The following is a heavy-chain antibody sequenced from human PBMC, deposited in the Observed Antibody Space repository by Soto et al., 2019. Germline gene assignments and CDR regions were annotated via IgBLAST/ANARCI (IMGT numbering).Heavy chain of an antibody. Sequence: QVQLVQSGAEVKKPGASVKVSCKASGYTFTSYAMQWVRQAPGQRLEWMGWINAGNGNTKYSQKFQGRVTITRDTSASTAYMELSSLRSEDTAVYYCARGPLTASFHDYWGQGTLVTVSS. CDR1: GYTFTSYA. J-gene: IGHJ4*02. CDR2: INAGNGNT. D-gene: IGHD2-21*02. CDR3: ARGPLTASFHDY. V-gene: IGHV1-3*01.